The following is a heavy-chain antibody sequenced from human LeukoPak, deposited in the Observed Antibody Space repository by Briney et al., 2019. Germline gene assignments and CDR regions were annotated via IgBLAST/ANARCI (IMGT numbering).Heavy chain of an antibody. D-gene: IGHD6-13*01. CDR2: IGSGGKT. CDR3: AKEDGGSKWYLFDY. CDR1: GFTFSSYA. V-gene: IGHV3-23*01. Sequence: PGGSLRLSCVASGFTFSSYAMSQVRQAPGKGLEWVSAIGSGGKTYYADSVKGRFTISRDDSKNTVYLQVNSLRAEDTAVYNCAKEDGGSKWYLFDYWGRGTLVTVSS. J-gene: IGHJ4*02.